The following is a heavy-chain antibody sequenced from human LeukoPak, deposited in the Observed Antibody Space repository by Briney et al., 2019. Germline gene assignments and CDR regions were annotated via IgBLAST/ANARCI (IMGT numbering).Heavy chain of an antibody. CDR1: GGTFSSYA. CDR3: ARGPRAHWNDVHLDY. D-gene: IGHD1-1*01. V-gene: IGHV1-69*05. Sequence: SVKVSCKASGGTFSSYAISWVRQAPGQGLEWMGGIIPIFGTANYAQKFQGRVTITTDESTSTAYMELSSLRSEDTAVYCCARGPRAHWNDVHLDYWGQGTLVTVSS. CDR2: IIPIFGTA. J-gene: IGHJ4*02.